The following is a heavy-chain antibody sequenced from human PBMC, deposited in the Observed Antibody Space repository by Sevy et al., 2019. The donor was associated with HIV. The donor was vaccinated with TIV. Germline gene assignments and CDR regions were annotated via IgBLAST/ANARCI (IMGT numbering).Heavy chain of an antibody. J-gene: IGHJ4*02. CDR2: IWYDGSNK. V-gene: IGHV3-33*01. D-gene: IGHD4-17*01. CDR3: ARGRDYGNFDY. Sequence: GGSLRLSCAASGFNFSFYGMHWVRQAPGKGLEWVAVIWYDGSNKYYADSVKGRFTISRDNSKNTLYLQMNSLRAEDTAVYYCARGRDYGNFDYWGQGTLVTVSS. CDR1: GFNFSFYG.